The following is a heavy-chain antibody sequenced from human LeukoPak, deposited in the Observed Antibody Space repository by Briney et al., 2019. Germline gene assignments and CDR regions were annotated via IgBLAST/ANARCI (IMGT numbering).Heavy chain of an antibody. D-gene: IGHD2-8*01. CDR3: ARDREKMVSFDY. V-gene: IGHV3-53*01. CDR2: IYSGGST. Sequence: GGSLRLSCAAFGFTVSNNYVNWVRQAPGKGLEWVSVIYSGGSTYYADSVKGRFTISRGNSKNTLYLQMNSLRAEDTAVYYCARDREKMVSFDYWGQGTLVTVSS. J-gene: IGHJ4*02. CDR1: GFTVSNNY.